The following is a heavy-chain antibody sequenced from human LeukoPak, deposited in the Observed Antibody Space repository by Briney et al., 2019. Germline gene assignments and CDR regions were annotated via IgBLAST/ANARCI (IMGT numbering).Heavy chain of an antibody. V-gene: IGHV4-4*07. CDR3: ARDGGSGWFDY. D-gene: IGHD6-19*01. CDR1: GGSISSYY. CDR2: IQISGST. Sequence: PSETLSLTCTVSGGSISSYYWSWIRQPAEKGLEWIGRIQISGSTNYNPPLKSQSTMSVDTAQNQFSLKLISVTAADMAVYYCARDGGSGWFDYWGQGTLVTVSS. J-gene: IGHJ4*02.